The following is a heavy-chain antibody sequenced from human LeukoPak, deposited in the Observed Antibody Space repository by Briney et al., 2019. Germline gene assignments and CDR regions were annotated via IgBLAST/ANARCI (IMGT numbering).Heavy chain of an antibody. V-gene: IGHV3-30*02. CDR2: IRYDGSNK. CDR1: GFTFSNYG. J-gene: IGHJ4*02. CDR3: AKDRIIVLPPAIAPVDY. D-gene: IGHD2-2*01. Sequence: GSLRLSCAASGFTFSNYGMHWVRQAPGKGLEWVAFIRYDGSNKYYADSVKGRFTISRDNSKNTLYLQMNSLRAEDTALYYCAKDRIIVLPPAIAPVDYWGQGTLVTVSS.